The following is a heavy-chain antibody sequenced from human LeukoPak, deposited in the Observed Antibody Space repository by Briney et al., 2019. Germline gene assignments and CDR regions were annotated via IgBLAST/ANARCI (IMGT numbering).Heavy chain of an antibody. V-gene: IGHV3-23*01. Sequence: PGGSLRLSCAASGFTFTNYAMTWVRQPPGKGLECVSSISGSGGTTYYADSVKGRFTISRDTFNRTLYLQMNSLRFDDTAVYYCAKSKGLYHYYAMDVWGQGTTVIVSS. CDR1: GFTFTNYA. CDR2: ISGSGGTT. D-gene: IGHD3/OR15-3a*01. CDR3: AKSKGLYHYYAMDV. J-gene: IGHJ6*02.